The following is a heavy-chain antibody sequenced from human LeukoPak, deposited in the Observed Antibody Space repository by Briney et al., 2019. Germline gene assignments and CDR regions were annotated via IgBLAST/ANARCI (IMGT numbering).Heavy chain of an antibody. J-gene: IGHJ6*02. D-gene: IGHD3-3*01. CDR2: ISDSGGST. CDR3: ARFMAYYYSMDV. V-gene: IGHV3-23*01. CDR1: GLTFSSYA. Sequence: GGSLRLSCVASGLTFSSYAMSWVRQAPGKGLESVSGISDSGGSTYSAESVKGRFTISRDNSKNTLNLQMNSLRAEDTAVYYCARFMAYYYSMDVWGQGTTVTASS.